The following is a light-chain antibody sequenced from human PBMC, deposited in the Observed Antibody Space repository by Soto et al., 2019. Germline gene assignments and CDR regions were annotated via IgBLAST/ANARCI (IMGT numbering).Light chain of an antibody. Sequence: EIVLTQSPATLSLSPGERATLSCRASQSVYSYLAWYQQKPGQAPRLLIYDASNRATGIPARFSGSGSGTDFTLTISSLEPEDFAVYYCQQRSNWPGTFGQGTKVEI. J-gene: IGKJ1*01. V-gene: IGKV3-11*01. CDR2: DAS. CDR1: QSVYSY. CDR3: QQRSNWPGT.